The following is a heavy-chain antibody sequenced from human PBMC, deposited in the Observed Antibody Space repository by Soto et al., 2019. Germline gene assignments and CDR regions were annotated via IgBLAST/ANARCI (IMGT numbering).Heavy chain of an antibody. J-gene: IGHJ6*02. Sequence: QVQLVQSGAEVKKPGSSVKVSCKASGGTFSSYAISWVRQAPGQGLEWMGGIIPIFGTANYAQKFQGRVTITADESTRTAYMELSSLRSEDTAVYYCARGGYGSGRITTNGMDVWGQGTTVTVSS. V-gene: IGHV1-69*12. CDR3: ARGGYGSGRITTNGMDV. CDR1: GGTFSSYA. CDR2: IIPIFGTA. D-gene: IGHD3-10*01.